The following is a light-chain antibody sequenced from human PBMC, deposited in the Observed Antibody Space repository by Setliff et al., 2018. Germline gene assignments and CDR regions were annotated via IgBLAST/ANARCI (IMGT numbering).Light chain of an antibody. CDR2: EVG. Sequence: GSSSDVGGYNRVSWYQQSPDTAPKLIIYEVGQRPSGVPDRFSGSKSGNTASLTISGLRPEDEADYYCSSYTGSTTLVFGGGTQLTVL. CDR3: SSYTGSTTLV. V-gene: IGLV2-18*02. J-gene: IGLJ2*01. CDR1: SSDVGGYNR.